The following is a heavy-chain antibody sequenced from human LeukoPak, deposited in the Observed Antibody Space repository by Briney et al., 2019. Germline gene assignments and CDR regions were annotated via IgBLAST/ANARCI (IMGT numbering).Heavy chain of an antibody. CDR3: AKRGVVIRVILVGFHKEAYYFES. Sequence: PGGSLRLSCAVSGITLSNYSMSWVRQAPGKGLEWVAGISDSGGRTNYADSVKGRFTISRDNPKNTLYLQMNSLRAEDTAFYFCAKRGVVIRVILVGFHKEAYYFESWGQGALVTVSS. CDR2: ISDSGGRT. CDR1: GITLSNYS. V-gene: IGHV3-23*01. J-gene: IGHJ4*02. D-gene: IGHD3/OR15-3a*01.